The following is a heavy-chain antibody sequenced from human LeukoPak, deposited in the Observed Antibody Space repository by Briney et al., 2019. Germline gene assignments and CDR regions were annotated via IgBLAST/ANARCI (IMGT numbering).Heavy chain of an antibody. D-gene: IGHD6-13*01. J-gene: IGHJ4*02. Sequence: SETLSLTCAVYGGSFSGYYWSWIRQPPGKGLEWIGEINHSGSTNYNPSLKSRVTISVDTSKNQFSLKLSSVTAADTAKYYCASNSSSWYGAYYWGQGTLVTVSS. CDR1: GGSFSGYY. V-gene: IGHV4-34*01. CDR2: INHSGST. CDR3: ASNSSSWYGAYY.